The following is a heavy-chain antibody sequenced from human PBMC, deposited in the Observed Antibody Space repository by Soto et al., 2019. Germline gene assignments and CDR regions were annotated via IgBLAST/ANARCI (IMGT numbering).Heavy chain of an antibody. CDR2: ISYDGSNK. CDR1: GFTFSSHA. CDR3: ARMASFYCSGGSCYPTYGMDV. J-gene: IGHJ6*02. V-gene: IGHV3-30-3*01. D-gene: IGHD2-15*01. Sequence: QVQLVESGGGVVQPGRSLRLSCAASGFTFSSHAMHWVRQAPGKGLEWVAVISYDGSNKYYADSVKGRFTMSRDNSKNTVYLQMNTLRAEDTAVYYCARMASFYCSGGSCYPTYGMDVWGQGTTVTVSS.